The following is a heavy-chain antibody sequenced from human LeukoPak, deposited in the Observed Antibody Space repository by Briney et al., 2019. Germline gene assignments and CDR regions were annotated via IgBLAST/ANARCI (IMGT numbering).Heavy chain of an antibody. CDR1: GYSFTDYY. V-gene: IGHV1-2*02. J-gene: IGHJ5*02. CDR3: ARADRLDGGPYLIGP. D-gene: IGHD2-21*01. CDR2: INPNSGVT. Sequence: ASVKVSCKTSGYSFTDYYMHWVRQAPGQGLEWMGWINPNSGVTSSAQKFQGRVTMTRDTSITTVYMEVSWLTSDDTAIYYCARADRLDGGPYLIGPWGQGTLVTVSS.